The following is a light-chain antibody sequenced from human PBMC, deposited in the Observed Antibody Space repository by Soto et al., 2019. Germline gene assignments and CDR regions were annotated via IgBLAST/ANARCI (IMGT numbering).Light chain of an antibody. V-gene: IGKV3-20*01. J-gene: IGKJ3*01. CDR2: GAS. CDR3: QQYGSSLFT. Sequence: EIVLTQSPGTLSLSPGERATLSCRASQSVSSSYLAWYQQKPGQAPRLLIYGASSRATGIPDRFSGSGSGTDFTLTNSRLEPEDVAVYYCQQYGSSLFTFGPGTKVYIK. CDR1: QSVSSSY.